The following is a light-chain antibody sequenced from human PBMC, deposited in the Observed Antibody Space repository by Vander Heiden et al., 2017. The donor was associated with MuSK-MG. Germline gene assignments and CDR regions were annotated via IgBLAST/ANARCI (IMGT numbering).Light chain of an antibody. J-gene: IGKJ5*01. Sequence: EIVMTHSPDTLSVSPGERATLSCRASQSISSNLAWYQQRPGQAPRLLIYDASARATGNPARFSGSGPGTEFSLTITSLQSEDFALYYCQQGKNWHPLTFGQGTQMEIK. CDR2: DAS. CDR1: QSISSN. V-gene: IGKV3-15*01. CDR3: QQGKNWHPLT.